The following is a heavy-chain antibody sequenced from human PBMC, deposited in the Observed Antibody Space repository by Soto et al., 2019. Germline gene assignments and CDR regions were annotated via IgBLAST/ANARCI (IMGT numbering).Heavy chain of an antibody. J-gene: IGHJ6*03. CDR3: ARDRRECLRPGSYYYYYYMDV. V-gene: IGHV3-11*01. D-gene: IGHD5-12*01. CDR1: GFTFSDYY. CDR2: ISSSGSTI. Sequence: QVQLVESGGGLVKPGGSLRLSCAASGFTFSDYYMSWIRQAPGKGLEWVSYISSSGSTIYYADSVKGRFTISRDNAKNSLYLQMNSLRAEDTAVYYCARDRRECLRPGSYYYYYYMDVWGKGTTVTVSS.